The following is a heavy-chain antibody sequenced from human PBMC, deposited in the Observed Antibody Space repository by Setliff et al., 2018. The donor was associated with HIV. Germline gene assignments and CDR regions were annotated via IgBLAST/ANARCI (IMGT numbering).Heavy chain of an antibody. Sequence: SETLSLTCTVSGASISSGNHYWNWIRQPAGKGLEWIGHLYTSGSTNYNPSLKSRVTISVDTSKNHFSLKLRSVTAADTAVYYCARDPELYSSSSGWFDPWGQGTLVTVSS. CDR3: ARDPELYSSSSGWFDP. J-gene: IGHJ5*02. D-gene: IGHD6-6*01. V-gene: IGHV4-61*09. CDR2: LYTSGST. CDR1: GASISSGNHY.